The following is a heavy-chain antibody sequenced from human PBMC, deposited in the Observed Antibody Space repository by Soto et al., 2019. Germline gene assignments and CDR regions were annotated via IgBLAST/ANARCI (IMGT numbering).Heavy chain of an antibody. D-gene: IGHD6-6*01. Sequence: EVQPVESGGVLAQPGGSLRLSCAASGFTLSGYAMDWIRQAPGKGLEYVSGISTNGVGTYYAHSMQGRFTISRDTSKNTVYLQTGSLRTEDMAVSYCARRARPDFYYMDVWGTGTTVTVSS. CDR3: ARRARPDFYYMDV. V-gene: IGHV3-64*01. CDR2: ISTNGVGT. CDR1: GFTLSGYA. J-gene: IGHJ6*03.